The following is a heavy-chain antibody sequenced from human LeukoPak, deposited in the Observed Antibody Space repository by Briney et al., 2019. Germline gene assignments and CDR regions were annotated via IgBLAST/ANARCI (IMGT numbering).Heavy chain of an antibody. Sequence: PTGGSLRLSCAASGFTFSSYGMHWVRQAPGKGLEWVAFIRYDGSNKYYADSVKGRFTISRDNSKNTLYLQMNSLRAEDTAVYYCAKESRIYCSGGSCSRPYFQHWGQGTLVTVSS. V-gene: IGHV3-30*02. CDR2: IRYDGSNK. J-gene: IGHJ1*01. CDR3: AKESRIYCSGGSCSRPYFQH. CDR1: GFTFSSYG. D-gene: IGHD2-15*01.